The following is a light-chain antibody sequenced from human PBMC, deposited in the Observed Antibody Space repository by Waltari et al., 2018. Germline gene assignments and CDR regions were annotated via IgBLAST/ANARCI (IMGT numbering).Light chain of an antibody. CDR1: QGISIW. CDR3: QQAYYFPFT. J-gene: IGKJ4*01. V-gene: IGKV1D-12*01. CDR2: AAS. Sequence: DIQMTQSPSSVSASAGDTVTITCRASQGISIWLAWYQQKAGRTPKLLIYAASSLESGVPSRFSGSGSGTDFTLTITSLQPEDFATYYCQQAYYFPFTFGGGTKVEI.